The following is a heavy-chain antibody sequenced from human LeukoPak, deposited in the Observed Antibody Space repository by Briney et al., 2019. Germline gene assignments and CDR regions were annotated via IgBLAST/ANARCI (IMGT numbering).Heavy chain of an antibody. CDR1: GFTFSSYS. V-gene: IGHV3-21*01. D-gene: IGHD4-23*01. J-gene: IGHJ5*02. Sequence: GGSLRLSCAASGFTFSSYSMNWVRQTPGKGLEWVSSISSSSSYTYYADSVKGRFTISRDNARNSLYLQMNSLRAEDTAVYYCARATVVNWFDPWGQGTLVTVSS. CDR3: ARATVVNWFDP. CDR2: ISSSSSYT.